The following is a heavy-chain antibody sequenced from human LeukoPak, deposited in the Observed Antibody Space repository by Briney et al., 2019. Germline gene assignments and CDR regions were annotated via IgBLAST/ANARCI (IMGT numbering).Heavy chain of an antibody. D-gene: IGHD3-22*01. CDR3: ARNDSSLGAGAFDI. CDR2: VYYSGST. Sequence: SETLSLTCTVSGGSISSNSLYWHWIRQPPGKGLEWIGTVYYSGSTYYNPSLKSRVTISVDTSKNQFSLKLSSVTAADTAVYYCARNDSSLGAGAFDIWGQGTMVTVSS. CDR1: GGSISSNSLY. V-gene: IGHV4-39*01. J-gene: IGHJ3*02.